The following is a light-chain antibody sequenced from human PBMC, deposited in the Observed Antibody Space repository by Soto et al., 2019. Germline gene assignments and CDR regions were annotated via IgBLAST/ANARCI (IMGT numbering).Light chain of an antibody. CDR2: GAS. Sequence: ESVLTQSQGTLSLSPGERVTLSCRASQTFGSTYLAWYQQRPGQSPRLLIYGASRRASGIPDRFRGSGSGKDFTLTISRLEPEDFAVYCCQQFGTSPLYTFGQGTKLEIK. J-gene: IGKJ2*01. CDR1: QTFGSTY. V-gene: IGKV3-20*01. CDR3: QQFGTSPLYT.